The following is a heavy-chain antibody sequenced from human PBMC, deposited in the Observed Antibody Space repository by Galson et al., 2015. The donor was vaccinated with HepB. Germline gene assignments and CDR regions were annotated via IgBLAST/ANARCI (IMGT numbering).Heavy chain of an antibody. Sequence: SLRLSCAASGLTFSNYWMSWVRQAPGKGLEWVANIKQDGSERYYLDSVKGRFTISRDNAKSSLYLQMNSLRVEDTAVYYCARDFDDWGQGTLVTVSS. V-gene: IGHV3-7*04. CDR1: GLTFSNYW. CDR3: ARDFDD. CDR2: IKQDGSER. J-gene: IGHJ4*02.